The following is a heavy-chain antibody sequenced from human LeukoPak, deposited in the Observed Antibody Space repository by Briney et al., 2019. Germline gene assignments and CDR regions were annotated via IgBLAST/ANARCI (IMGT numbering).Heavy chain of an antibody. CDR3: ARVPIAAAGTVDY. CDR2: MNPNSGNT. J-gene: IGHJ4*02. Sequence: ASVKVSCKASGYTFTSYDINWVRQATGQGLEWMGWMNPNSGNTGYAQKFQGRVTITRNTSISTAYMELSSLRSEDTAVYYCARVPIAAAGTVDYWGQGTLVTVSS. V-gene: IGHV1-8*03. CDR1: GYTFTSYD. D-gene: IGHD6-13*01.